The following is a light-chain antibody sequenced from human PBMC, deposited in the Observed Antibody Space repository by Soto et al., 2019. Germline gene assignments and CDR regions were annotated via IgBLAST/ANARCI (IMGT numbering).Light chain of an antibody. CDR2: AAS. CDR3: QQSYTTPYT. J-gene: IGKJ2*01. CDR1: QSLSNF. V-gene: IGKV1-39*01. Sequence: DFQMTQSPSSLSASVGDRVTITCRASQSLSNFLNWYQQKPVKAPELLIYAASSLHSGVTSRFSGSGAGTNFTLTISSLQPEDFATYSCQQSYTTPYTFGQGTKLEIK.